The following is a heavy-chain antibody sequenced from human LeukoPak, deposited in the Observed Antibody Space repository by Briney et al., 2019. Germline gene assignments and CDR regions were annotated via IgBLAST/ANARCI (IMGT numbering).Heavy chain of an antibody. J-gene: IGHJ6*03. CDR1: GGSISSHY. CDR3: ARGSSSFNYYYYYMDV. V-gene: IGHV4-59*11. D-gene: IGHD6-6*01. CDR2: IYYSGST. Sequence: SETLSLTCTVSGGSISSHYWSWIRQPLGKGLEWIGYIYYSGSTNYNPSLKSRVTISVDTSKNQFSLKLSSVTAADTAVYYCARGSSSFNYYYYYMDVWGKGTTVTVSS.